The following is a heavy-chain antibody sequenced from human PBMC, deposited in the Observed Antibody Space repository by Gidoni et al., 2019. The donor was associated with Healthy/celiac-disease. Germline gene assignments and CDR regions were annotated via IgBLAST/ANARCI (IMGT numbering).Heavy chain of an antibody. CDR3: ARDWSSSIPNWFDP. CDR2: ISSSSSTI. CDR1: GFTFSSYS. J-gene: IGHJ5*02. V-gene: IGHV3-48*01. Sequence: EVQLVESGGGLVQPGGSLRLSCAASGFTFSSYSMNWVRQAPGKGLEWVSYISSSSSTIYYADSVKGRFTISRDNAKNSLYLQMNSLRAEDTAVYYCARDWSSSIPNWFDPWGQGTLVTVSS. D-gene: IGHD6-6*01.